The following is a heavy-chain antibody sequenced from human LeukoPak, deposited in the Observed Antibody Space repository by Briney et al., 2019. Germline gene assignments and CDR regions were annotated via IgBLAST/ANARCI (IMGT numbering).Heavy chain of an antibody. D-gene: IGHD3-16*01. CDR2: FDPEDGET. Sequence: GASVKVSCKVSGYTLTELSMHWVRQAPGKGLEWMGGFDPEDGETIYAQKFQGRVTMTEDTSTDTAYMELSSLRSEDTAVYYCARDPFTFGGLKPKIYFDYWGQGTLVTVSA. J-gene: IGHJ4*02. CDR3: ARDPFTFGGLKPKIYFDY. CDR1: GYTLTELS. V-gene: IGHV1-24*01.